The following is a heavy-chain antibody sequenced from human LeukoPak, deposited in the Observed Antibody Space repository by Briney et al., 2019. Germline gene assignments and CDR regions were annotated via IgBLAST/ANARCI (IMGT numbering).Heavy chain of an antibody. CDR2: ISGSGGST. CDR1: GFTFSSYA. D-gene: IGHD3-22*01. Sequence: GGSLRLSCAASGFTFSSYAMSWVRQAPGKGLEWVSAISGSGGSTYYADSVEGRFTISRDNSKNTLYLQMNSLRAEDTAVYYCAKDILYYDSSGYSSEWGHGTLVTVSS. J-gene: IGHJ4*01. CDR3: AKDILYYDSSGYSSE. V-gene: IGHV3-23*01.